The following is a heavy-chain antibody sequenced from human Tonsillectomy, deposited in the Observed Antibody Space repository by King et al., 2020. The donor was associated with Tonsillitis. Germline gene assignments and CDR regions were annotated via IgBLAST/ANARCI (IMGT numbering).Heavy chain of an antibody. J-gene: IGHJ4*02. Sequence: VQLQESGPGLVKPSETLSLTCTVSGGSISSYYWSWIRQPPGKGLEWIGYIFYSWSTTYNPSLKSRVTISVDTSKNQFSLKLSSVTAADTAVYYCARNGGYSYALDYWGQGTLVTVSS. V-gene: IGHV4-59*01. CDR3: ARNGGYSYALDY. CDR2: IFYSWST. D-gene: IGHD5-18*01. CDR1: GGSISSYY.